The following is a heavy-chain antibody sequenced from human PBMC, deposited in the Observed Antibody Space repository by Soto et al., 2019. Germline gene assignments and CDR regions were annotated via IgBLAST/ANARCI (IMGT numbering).Heavy chain of an antibody. J-gene: IGHJ4*02. D-gene: IGHD6-6*01. Sequence: GASVKVSCKASGYTFTSYGITWVRQAPGQGLEWMGWISAYNGNTNYAQKLQGRVTLTTDTSTSTAYMELRSLRSDDTAMYYCARGRSRFGSSSRLFDYWGQGTPVTVSS. CDR2: ISAYNGNT. CDR3: ARGRSRFGSSSRLFDY. CDR1: GYTFTSYG. V-gene: IGHV1-18*01.